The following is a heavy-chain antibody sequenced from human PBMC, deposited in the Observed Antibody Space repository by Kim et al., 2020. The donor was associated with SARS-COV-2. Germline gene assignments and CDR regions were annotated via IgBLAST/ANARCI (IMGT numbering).Heavy chain of an antibody. V-gene: IGHV1-3*01. D-gene: IGHD3-22*01. J-gene: IGHJ4*02. CDR2: T. CDR3: ARLYYYDSIPDY. Sequence: TKYSQKFQGRVTSTRDTSASTAYMELSSLRSEDTAVYYCARLYYYDSIPDYWGQGTLVTVSS.